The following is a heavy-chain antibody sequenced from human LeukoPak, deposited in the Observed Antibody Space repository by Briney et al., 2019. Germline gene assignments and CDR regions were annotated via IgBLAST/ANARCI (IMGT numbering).Heavy chain of an antibody. CDR3: ARDRGAAAGDNWFDP. Sequence: SLVKVSCKASEDTFSSYAISWVRPAPGQGLKWMGGIIPIFGTANYAQKFQGRDTITTDESTNTACMELSSLRSEDTAVYYCARDRGAAAGDNWFDPWGQGTLVTVSS. J-gene: IGHJ5*02. D-gene: IGHD6-13*01. CDR2: IIPIFGTA. CDR1: EDTFSSYA. V-gene: IGHV1-69*05.